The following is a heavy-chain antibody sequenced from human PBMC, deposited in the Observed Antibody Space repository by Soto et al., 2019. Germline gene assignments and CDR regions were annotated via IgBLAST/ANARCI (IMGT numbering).Heavy chain of an antibody. V-gene: IGHV1-2*04. CDR1: GGTFSSYA. CDR2: INPDTGGT. J-gene: IGHJ4*02. CDR3: ARDLPPVDY. Sequence: ASVKVSCKASGGTFSSYAISWVRQAPGQGLEWMGWINPDTGGTDFTQKFQGWVTITRDTSASTAYMELSSLRSEDTAVYYCARDLPPVDYWGQGTLVTVSS.